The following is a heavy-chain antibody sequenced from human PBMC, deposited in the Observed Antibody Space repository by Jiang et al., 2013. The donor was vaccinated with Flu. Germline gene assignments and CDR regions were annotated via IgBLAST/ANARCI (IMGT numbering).Heavy chain of an antibody. J-gene: IGHJ4*02. D-gene: IGHD4-11*01. V-gene: IGHV2-70*11. CDR3: ARTLYDYSNHYFDY. Sequence: KPTQTLTLTCTFSGFSLSTSGMCVSWIRQPPGKALEWLARIDWDDDKYYSTSLKTRLTISKDTSNNQVVLTMTNMDPVDTATYYCARTLYDYSNHYFDYWSQGTLVTVSS. CDR2: IDWDDDK. CDR1: GFSLSTSGMC.